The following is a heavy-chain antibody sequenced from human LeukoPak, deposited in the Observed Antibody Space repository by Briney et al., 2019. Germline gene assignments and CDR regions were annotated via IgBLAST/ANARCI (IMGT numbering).Heavy chain of an antibody. V-gene: IGHV3-48*03. CDR2: ISSGAGTI. J-gene: IGHJ6*02. CDR1: GFSFRSFE. CDR3: AGSTELSDPYFYYGMDV. Sequence: PGGSLRLSCAASGFSFRSFEMSWVRQAPGKGLECIAYISSGAGTIYHADSVKGRFTISRDNANNSLYLQMNGLRAEDTAIYYCAGSTELSDPYFYYGMDVWGQGTTVTVSS. D-gene: IGHD1-26*01.